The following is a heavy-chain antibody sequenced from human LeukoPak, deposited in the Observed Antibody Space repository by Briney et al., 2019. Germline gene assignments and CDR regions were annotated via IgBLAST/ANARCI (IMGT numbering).Heavy chain of an antibody. V-gene: IGHV4-4*07. CDR3: ARDGVVVVPAARGYYYYGMDV. J-gene: IGHJ6*02. Sequence: PSETLSLTCTVSGGSISSYYWSWIRQPAGKGLEWTGRIYTSGSTNYNPSLKSRVTMSVDTSKNQFSLKLSSVTAADTAVYYCARDGVVVVPAARGYYYYGMDVWGQGTTVTVSS. CDR1: GGSISSYY. D-gene: IGHD2-2*01. CDR2: IYTSGST.